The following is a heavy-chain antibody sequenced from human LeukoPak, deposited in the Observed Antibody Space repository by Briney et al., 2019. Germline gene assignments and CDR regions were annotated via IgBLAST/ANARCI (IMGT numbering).Heavy chain of an antibody. V-gene: IGHV3-21*01. CDR1: GFTFSSYS. CDR2: ISSSSSYI. D-gene: IGHD7-27*01. J-gene: IGHJ3*02. CDR3: ARSHNWGSGAFDI. Sequence: GGSLRLSCAASGFTFSSYSMNWVRQAPGKGLEWVSSISSSSSYIYYADSVKGRFTISRDNAKNSLYLQMNSLRAEDTAVYYCARSHNWGSGAFDIWGQGTMVTVSS.